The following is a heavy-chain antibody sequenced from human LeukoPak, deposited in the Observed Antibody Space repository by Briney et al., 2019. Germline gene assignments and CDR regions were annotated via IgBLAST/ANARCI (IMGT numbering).Heavy chain of an antibody. D-gene: IGHD5-12*01. CDR1: GFSLSTSGMC. V-gene: IGHV2-70*11. CDR3: ARMMVATIKNYFDY. CDR2: IDWDDDK. J-gene: IGHJ4*02. Sequence: SGPALVKPTQTLTLTCTFSGFSLSTSGMCVSWIRQPPGKALEWLARIDWDDDKYYSTSLKTRLTISKDTSKNQVVLTMTNMDPVDTATYYCARMMVATIKNYFDYWGQGTLVTVSS.